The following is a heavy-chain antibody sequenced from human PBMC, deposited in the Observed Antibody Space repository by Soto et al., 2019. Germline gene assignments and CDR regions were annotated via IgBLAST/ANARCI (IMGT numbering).Heavy chain of an antibody. CDR2: IWYDGSNK. J-gene: IGHJ3*02. Sequence: GGSLRLSCAASGFTFSSYGMHWVRQAPGKGLEWVAVIWYDGSNKYYADSVKGRFTISRDNSKNTLYLQMNSLRAEDTAVYYCARDLSSWGAAAGAFDIWGQGTMVTVSS. CDR3: ARDLSSWGAAAGAFDI. V-gene: IGHV3-33*01. D-gene: IGHD6-13*01. CDR1: GFTFSSYG.